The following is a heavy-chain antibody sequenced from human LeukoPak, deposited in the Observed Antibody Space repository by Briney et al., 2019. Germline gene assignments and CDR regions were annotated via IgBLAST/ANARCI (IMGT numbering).Heavy chain of an antibody. CDR3: ARVIKPAAKNWFDP. CDR2: INHSGST. V-gene: IGHV4-34*01. J-gene: IGHJ5*02. D-gene: IGHD2-2*01. CDR1: GGSFSGYY. Sequence: SETLSPTCAVYGGSFSGYYWSWIRQPPGKGLEWIGEINHSGSTNYNPSLKSRVTISVDTSKNQFSLKLSSVTAADTAVYYCARVIKPAAKNWFDPWGQGTLVTVSS.